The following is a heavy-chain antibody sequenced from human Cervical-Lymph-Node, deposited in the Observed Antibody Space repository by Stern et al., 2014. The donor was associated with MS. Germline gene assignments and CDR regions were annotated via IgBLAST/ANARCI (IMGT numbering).Heavy chain of an antibody. CDR1: GFRFSDYD. CDR3: AKGDDYYDGSGYYSY. CDR2: INNSGGRT. J-gene: IGHJ4*02. V-gene: IGHV3-23*04. D-gene: IGHD3-22*01. Sequence: VQLGQSGGDLVQPGGSLRLSCAASGFRFSDYDMTWVRQAPGKGLEWVSDINNSGGRTYYADSVKGRFTISRDNSKNTLYLQMNSLRAEDTAVYYCAKGDDYYDGSGYYSYWGQGTLVTVSS.